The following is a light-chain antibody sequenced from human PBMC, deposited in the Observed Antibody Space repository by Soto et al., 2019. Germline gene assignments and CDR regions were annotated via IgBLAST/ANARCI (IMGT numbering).Light chain of an antibody. CDR2: DVN. CDR3: SSYTSSSTRV. CDR1: SSEIGGYNY. Sequence: QSVLTQPASVSGSPGQSITISCTGTSSEIGGYNYVSWYQQHPGKAPKLMIYDVNNLPSGVSNRFSGSKSGNTASLTISGLQAEDEADYYCSSYTSSSTRVFGTGTKVTVL. J-gene: IGLJ1*01. V-gene: IGLV2-14*01.